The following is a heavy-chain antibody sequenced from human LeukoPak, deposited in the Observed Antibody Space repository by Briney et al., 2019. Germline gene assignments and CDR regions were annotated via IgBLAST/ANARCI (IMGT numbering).Heavy chain of an antibody. Sequence: PSETLSLTCNVSGGSMSSYYWSWIRQPPGRGLEWIGYIYYSGSTNYNPSLNSRVTISVDTSKNQFSLKLRSVTAADTAVYYCARLSYNWNYGLEFFDYWGQGTLVTVSS. J-gene: IGHJ4*02. D-gene: IGHD1-7*01. CDR2: IYYSGST. CDR3: ARLSYNWNYGLEFFDY. V-gene: IGHV4-59*01. CDR1: GGSMSSYY.